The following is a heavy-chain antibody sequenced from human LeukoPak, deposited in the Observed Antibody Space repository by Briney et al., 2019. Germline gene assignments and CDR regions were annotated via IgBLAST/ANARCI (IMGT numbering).Heavy chain of an antibody. D-gene: IGHD2-15*01. J-gene: IGHJ5*02. CDR1: GFTFSSYS. Sequence: GGSLRLSCAASGFTFSSYSFNWVRQVPGKGLEWVSSITTTFYTYYTDSVKGRFTISRDNAKNSLYLQMISLRAEDTAVYYCARSLVANNWFDPWGQGTLVTVSS. V-gene: IGHV3-21*01. CDR2: ITTTFYT. CDR3: ARSLVANNWFDP.